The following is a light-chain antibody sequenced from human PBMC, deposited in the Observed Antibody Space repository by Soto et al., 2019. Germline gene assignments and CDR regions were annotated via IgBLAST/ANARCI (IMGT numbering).Light chain of an antibody. J-gene: IGKJ4*01. CDR2: AAS. CDR3: QQSFSTLLT. Sequence: DIQMTQSPSSLSASVGDRITITCWASQNIRTYLNWYQRKPGKAPKLLIYAASSLQRGVPSRFSASGSGTDFTLTIGGLQPEDFAAYYCQQSFSTLLTFGGGTSVEI. CDR1: QNIRTY. V-gene: IGKV1-39*01.